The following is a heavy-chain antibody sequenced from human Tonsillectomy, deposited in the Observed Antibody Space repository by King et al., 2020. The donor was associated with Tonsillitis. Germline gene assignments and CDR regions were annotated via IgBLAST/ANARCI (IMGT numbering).Heavy chain of an antibody. CDR2: IDFDGSDT. CDR1: GFTFSSYW. J-gene: IGHJ2*01. Sequence: VQLVESGGNLVQPGGSLRLSRAASGFTFSSYWMHWVRQAPGKGLMWVSRIDFDGSDTSYADSVKGRFTISRDNAKNTLYLQMNSLRAEDTAVYYCARGTSSGWYWYFDLWGRGTLVTVSS. D-gene: IGHD6-19*01. CDR3: ARGTSSGWYWYFDL. V-gene: IGHV3-74*01.